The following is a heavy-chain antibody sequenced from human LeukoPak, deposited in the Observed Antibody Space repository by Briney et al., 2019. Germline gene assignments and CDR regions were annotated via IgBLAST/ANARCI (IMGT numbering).Heavy chain of an antibody. D-gene: IGHD3-22*01. Sequence: GRSLRLSCAASGFTFSSYAMHWVRQAPGKGLEWVAVISYDGSNKYYADSVKGRFTISRDSSKNTLYLQMNSLRAEDTAVYYCARDPSSGYYYYFGYWGQGTLVTVSS. CDR3: ARDPSSGYYYYFGY. CDR1: GFTFSSYA. V-gene: IGHV3-30-3*01. CDR2: ISYDGSNK. J-gene: IGHJ4*02.